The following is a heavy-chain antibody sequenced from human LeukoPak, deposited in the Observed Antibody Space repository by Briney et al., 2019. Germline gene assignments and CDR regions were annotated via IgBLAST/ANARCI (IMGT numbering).Heavy chain of an antibody. V-gene: IGHV4-61*02. D-gene: IGHD5-12*01. CDR3: AREIIVARGAFDI. CDR2: IYTSGST. Sequence: PSQSLSLTCTVSGGSISSGSYYWSWIRQPAGKGLEWIGRIYTSGSTNYNPSLKSRVTISVDTSKNQFSLKLSSVTAADTAVYYCAREIIVARGAFDIWGQGTMVTVSS. J-gene: IGHJ3*02. CDR1: GGSISSGSYY.